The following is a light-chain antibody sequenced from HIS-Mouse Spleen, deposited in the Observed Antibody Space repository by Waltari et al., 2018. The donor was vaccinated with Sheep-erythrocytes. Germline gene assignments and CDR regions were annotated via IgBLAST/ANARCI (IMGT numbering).Light chain of an antibody. CDR1: SSAVGGYNY. V-gene: IGLV2-14*01. Sequence: QSALTQPASVSGSPGHSITISCTGTSSAVGGYNYVSWYQQHPGKAPKLMIYEVSNRPSGVSNRFSGSKSGNTASLTISGLQAEDEADYYCSSYTSSSTWVFGGGTKLTVL. CDR2: EVS. J-gene: IGLJ3*02. CDR3: SSYTSSSTWV.